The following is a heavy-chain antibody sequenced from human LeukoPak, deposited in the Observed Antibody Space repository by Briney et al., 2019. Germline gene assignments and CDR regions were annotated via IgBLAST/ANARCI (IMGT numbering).Heavy chain of an antibody. D-gene: IGHD1-26*01. J-gene: IGHJ4*02. Sequence: PSQTVSLTCAVSGGSVSTGSYYWSWIRQPPGKGLEWIGYMHYSGSANYTPSLKSRVTISVDTSTNQFSLNLNSVTAADTAMYYCAREREPTAFDYWGQGTLVSVSS. CDR2: MHYSGSA. CDR1: GGSVSTGSYY. V-gene: IGHV4-61*01. CDR3: AREREPTAFDY.